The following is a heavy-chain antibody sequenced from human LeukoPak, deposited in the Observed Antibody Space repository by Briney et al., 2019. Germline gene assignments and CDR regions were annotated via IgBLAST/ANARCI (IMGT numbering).Heavy chain of an antibody. CDR3: ATGRIAVAGTNDY. CDR1: GYTFTSYG. D-gene: IGHD6-19*01. CDR2: ISAYNGNT. Sequence: GASVKVSCKASGYTFTSYGIRWVRQAPGQGLEWMGWISAYNGNTNYAQKLQGRVTMTEDTSTDTAYMELSSLRSEDTAVYYCATGRIAVAGTNDYWGQGTLVTVSS. V-gene: IGHV1-18*01. J-gene: IGHJ4*02.